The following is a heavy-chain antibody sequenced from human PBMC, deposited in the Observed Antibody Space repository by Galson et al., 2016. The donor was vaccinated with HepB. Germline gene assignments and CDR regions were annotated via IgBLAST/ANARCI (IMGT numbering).Heavy chain of an antibody. CDR1: GFNFDDFA. CDR3: AKDYPYGSGSRLGDAFDI. CDR2: ISWNSGTI. D-gene: IGHD3-10*01. J-gene: IGHJ3*02. V-gene: IGHV3-9*01. Sequence: SLRLSCAASGFNFDDFAMHWVRQAPGKGLEWVSGISWNSGTIAYADSVKGRFTISRDNAKNSLYLQMNSLRAEDTALYFCAKDYPYGSGSRLGDAFDIWGQGTMVTVST.